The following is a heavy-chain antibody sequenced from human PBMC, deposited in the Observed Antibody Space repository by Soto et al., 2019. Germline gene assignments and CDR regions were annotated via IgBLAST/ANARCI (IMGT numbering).Heavy chain of an antibody. V-gene: IGHV4-59*01. CDR1: GGSISSYY. CDR2: IYYSGST. D-gene: IGHD2-15*01. Sequence: SETLSLTCTVSGGSISSYYWSWIRQPPGKGLEWIGYIYYSGSTNYNPSLKSRVTISVDTSKNQFSLKLRSVTDADTAVYYCARGYCSGGSCPSWFDPWGQGTLVTVSS. J-gene: IGHJ5*02. CDR3: ARGYCSGGSCPSWFDP.